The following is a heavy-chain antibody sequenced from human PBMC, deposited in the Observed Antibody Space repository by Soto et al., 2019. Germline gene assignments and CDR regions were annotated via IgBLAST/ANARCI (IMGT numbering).Heavy chain of an antibody. J-gene: IGHJ4*02. V-gene: IGHV1-18*01. CDR1: GYTFNSYG. Sequence: SVKVSCKASGYTFNSYGISWVRQAPGQGLEWMGWISAYNGNRNYAQKFQGGVTMTTDTSTSTAYMELRSLRSDDTAVYNCARHGPPLDCWGKETRGTVAS. CDR3: ARHGPPLDC. CDR2: ISAYNGNR.